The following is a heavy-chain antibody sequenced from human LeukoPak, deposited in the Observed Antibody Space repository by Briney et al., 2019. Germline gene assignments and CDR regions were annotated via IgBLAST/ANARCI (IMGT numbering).Heavy chain of an antibody. J-gene: IGHJ6*03. Sequence: GRSLRLACAATGFTVSSYAISWVRQAPGKGLECVSAISGSGGSTYYADSVKGRFTISRDNSKNTLYLQMNSLRAEDTAVYYCAKVPNGDQSWYYYMDVWGKGTTVTVSS. D-gene: IGHD3-10*01. V-gene: IGHV3-23*01. CDR1: GFTVSSYA. CDR2: ISGSGGST. CDR3: AKVPNGDQSWYYYMDV.